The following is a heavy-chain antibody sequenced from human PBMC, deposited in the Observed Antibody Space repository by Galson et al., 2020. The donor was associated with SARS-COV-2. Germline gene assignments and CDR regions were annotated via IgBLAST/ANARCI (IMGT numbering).Heavy chain of an antibody. CDR2: INHSGST. Sequence: SETLSLTCAVYGGSFSGYYWSWIRQPPGKGLEWIGEINHSGSTNYNPSLKSRVTISVDTSKNQFSLKLSSVTAADTAVYYCARGGPSGYCSSTSCYRPYYFDYWGQGTLVTVSS. V-gene: IGHV4-34*01. D-gene: IGHD2-2*01. J-gene: IGHJ4*02. CDR1: GGSFSGYY. CDR3: ARGGPSGYCSSTSCYRPYYFDY.